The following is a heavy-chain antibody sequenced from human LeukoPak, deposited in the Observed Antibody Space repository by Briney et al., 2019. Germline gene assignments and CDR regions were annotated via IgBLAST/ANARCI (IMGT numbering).Heavy chain of an antibody. CDR2: IKQDGSEK. V-gene: IGHV3-7*01. Sequence: PGGSLRLSCAASGFTFSSYSMSWVRQAPGKGLEWVANIKQDGSEKYYVDSVKGRFTISRDNAKNSLYLQMNSLRAEDTAVYYCARQMTTVRSSAFDIWGQGTMVTVSS. CDR3: ARQMTTVRSSAFDI. CDR1: GFTFSSYS. D-gene: IGHD4-17*01. J-gene: IGHJ3*02.